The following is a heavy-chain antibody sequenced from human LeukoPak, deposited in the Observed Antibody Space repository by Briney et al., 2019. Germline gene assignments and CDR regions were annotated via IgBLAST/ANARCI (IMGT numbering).Heavy chain of an antibody. CDR3: ARHGYFEGFHYYYYMDV. Sequence: PSETLSLTCAVYGGSFSGYYWSWIRQPPGKGLEWIGEINHSGSTNYNPSLKSRVTISVDTSKNQFSLKLSSVTAADTAVYYCARHGYFEGFHYYYYMDVWGKGTTVTISS. V-gene: IGHV4-34*01. D-gene: IGHD3-9*01. CDR2: INHSGST. J-gene: IGHJ6*03. CDR1: GGSFSGYY.